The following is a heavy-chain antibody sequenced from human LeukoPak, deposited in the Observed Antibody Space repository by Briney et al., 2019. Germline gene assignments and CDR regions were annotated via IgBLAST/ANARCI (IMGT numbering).Heavy chain of an antibody. CDR2: ISSDGTAN. Sequence: GGSLRLSCAASGFIFSDYYMSWIRQAPGKGLKFVAYISSDGTANYYADSVKGRFTISGDNAQNSVHLEITNLRAEDTAVYYCAREFWYRFEIWGQGTVVTVSS. J-gene: IGHJ4*02. D-gene: IGHD6-13*01. CDR1: GFIFSDYY. CDR3: AREFWYRFEI. V-gene: IGHV3-11*04.